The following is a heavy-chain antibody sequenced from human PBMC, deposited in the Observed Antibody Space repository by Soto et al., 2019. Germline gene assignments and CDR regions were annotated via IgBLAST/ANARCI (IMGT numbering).Heavy chain of an antibody. Sequence: GGSLRLSCAASGFTFSDYYMSWIRQAPGKGLEWVSYISSSSSYTNYADSVKGRFTISRDNAKNSLYLQMNSLRAEDTAVYYCARDESTHKYFDYQGQRSLVTVSS. CDR2: ISSSSSYT. V-gene: IGHV3-11*06. CDR3: ARDESTHKYFDY. CDR1: GFTFSDYY. J-gene: IGHJ4*02.